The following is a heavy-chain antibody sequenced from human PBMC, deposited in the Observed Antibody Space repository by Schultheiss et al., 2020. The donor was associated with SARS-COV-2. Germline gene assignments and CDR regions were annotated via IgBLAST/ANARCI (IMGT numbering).Heavy chain of an antibody. J-gene: IGHJ6*02. D-gene: IGHD3-3*01. Sequence: GGSLRLSCAASGFTFSTNDLHWVRQGPGRGLEWVSVIGTAADTFYQGSVEGRFTISRDNAKNSLYLQMNSLRAEDTAVYYCASSGNYDFWSGYYFFPNYYGMDVWGQGTTVTVSS. V-gene: IGHV3-13*01. CDR3: ASSGNYDFWSGYYFFPNYYGMDV. CDR1: GFTFSTND. CDR2: IGTAADT.